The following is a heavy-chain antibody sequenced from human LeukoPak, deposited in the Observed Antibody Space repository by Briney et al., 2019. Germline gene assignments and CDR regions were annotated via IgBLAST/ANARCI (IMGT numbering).Heavy chain of an antibody. J-gene: IGHJ4*02. Sequence: GGSLRLSCAASGFIFSSYPMNWVRQAPGKGLEWVSTISGTSSYIQYADSVKGRFTISRDNAKNSLFLQMNSLRAEDTAVYYCARGIHGSHSYAYWGQGTLVTVSS. D-gene: IGHD1-26*01. CDR3: ARGIHGSHSYAY. CDR2: ISGTSSYI. CDR1: GFIFSSYP. V-gene: IGHV3-21*04.